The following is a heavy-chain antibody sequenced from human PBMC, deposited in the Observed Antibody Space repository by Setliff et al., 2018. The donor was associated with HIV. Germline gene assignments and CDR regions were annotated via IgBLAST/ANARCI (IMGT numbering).Heavy chain of an antibody. Sequence: LSLTCTVSGGSISSDDHYWSWIRQPPGKGLEWIGYIYHTGATYYKSSLESRLTISVDTSKNQFSLKLNSVTAADTAVYFCARMSISASVYFDYWGQGSQVTVSS. D-gene: IGHD6-25*01. CDR1: GGSISSDDHY. J-gene: IGHJ4*02. CDR2: IYHTGAT. V-gene: IGHV4-30-4*01. CDR3: ARMSISASVYFDY.